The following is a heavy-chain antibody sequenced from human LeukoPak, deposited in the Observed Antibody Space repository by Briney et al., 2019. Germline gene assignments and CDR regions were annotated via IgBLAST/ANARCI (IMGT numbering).Heavy chain of an antibody. J-gene: IGHJ4*02. V-gene: IGHV4-38-2*02. CDR2: FYHGGSS. D-gene: IGHD2-2*01. CDR3: ARVTTTSWFEGYFDH. Sequence: SETLSLTCSVSGYSISSGYYWGWIRQPPGKGLEWIGNFYHGGSSYYNPSLKSRVTMSGDTSKNQFSLNLRSVTAADTAVYYCARVTTTSWFEGYFDHWGQGSLVTVSP. CDR1: GYSISSGYY.